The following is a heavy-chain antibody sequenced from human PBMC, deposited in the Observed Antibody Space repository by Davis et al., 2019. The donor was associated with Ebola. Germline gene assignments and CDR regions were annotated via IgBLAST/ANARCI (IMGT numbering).Heavy chain of an antibody. Sequence: GESLKISCAASGFTFSSYSMNWVRQAPGKGLEWVSYISSSSSTIYYADSVKGRVTISRDNAKNSLYLQMNSLRAEDTAVYYCARDFFMVRGLIGSYFDYWGQGTLVTVSS. V-gene: IGHV3-48*04. CDR1: GFTFSSYS. J-gene: IGHJ4*02. CDR2: ISSSSSTI. D-gene: IGHD3-10*01. CDR3: ARDFFMVRGLIGSYFDY.